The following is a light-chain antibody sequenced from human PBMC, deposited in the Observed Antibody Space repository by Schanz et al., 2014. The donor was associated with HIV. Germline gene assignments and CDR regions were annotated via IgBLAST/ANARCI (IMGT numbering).Light chain of an antibody. J-gene: IGLJ3*02. V-gene: IGLV2-14*03. Sequence: QSALTQPASVSGSPGQSISISCTGSSSDIGGYKYVSWYQQHPDKAPKLVIFDVIKRPSGVSNRFSGSKSGNTASLTISGLQADDEADYYCSSYTSSSTWVFGGGTKLTVL. CDR2: DVI. CDR1: SSDIGGYKY. CDR3: SSYTSSSTWV.